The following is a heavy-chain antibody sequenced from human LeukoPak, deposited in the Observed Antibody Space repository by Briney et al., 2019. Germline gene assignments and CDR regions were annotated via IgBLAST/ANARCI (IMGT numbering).Heavy chain of an antibody. CDR3: ARVDLLTGYYFFDY. CDR1: GYTFTSYA. D-gene: IGHD3-9*01. V-gene: IGHV1-18*01. J-gene: IGHJ4*02. Sequence: ASVKVSCKASGYTFTSYAMNWVRQAPGQGLEWVGWIRGDNGNTNYAQKFQGRVTMTTETSTSTAYMELGSLGSDETAVYYCARVDLLTGYYFFDYWGQGTLVTVSS. CDR2: IRGDNGNT.